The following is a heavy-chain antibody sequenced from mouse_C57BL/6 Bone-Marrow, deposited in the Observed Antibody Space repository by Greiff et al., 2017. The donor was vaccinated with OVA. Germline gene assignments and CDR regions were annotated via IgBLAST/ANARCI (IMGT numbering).Heavy chain of an antibody. CDR1: GFTFSSYA. J-gene: IGHJ4*01. CDR2: ISSGGDYI. CDR3: TRVGRPLYAMDY. D-gene: IGHD4-1*01. Sequence: EVMLVESGEGLVKPGGSLKLSCAASGFTFSSYAMSWVRQTPEKRLEWVAYISSGGDYIYYADTVKGRFTISRDNDRNTLYLQMSSLKSEDTAMYYCTRVGRPLYAMDYWGQGTSVTVSS. V-gene: IGHV5-9-1*02.